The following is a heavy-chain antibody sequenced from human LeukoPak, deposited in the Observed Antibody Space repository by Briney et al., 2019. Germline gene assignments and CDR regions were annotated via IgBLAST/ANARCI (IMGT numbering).Heavy chain of an antibody. Sequence: ASVKVSCKASGGTFSRDAINWVRQAPGQGLEWMGRIIPFFGIVNYAENFQGKVTITADKSTSTAYMELSSLRSEDTAVYYCARDSLRGAIFGVPRGYWGQGTLVTVSS. D-gene: IGHD3-3*01. CDR2: IIPFFGIV. CDR1: GGTFSRDA. V-gene: IGHV1-69*04. CDR3: ARDSLRGAIFGVPRGY. J-gene: IGHJ4*02.